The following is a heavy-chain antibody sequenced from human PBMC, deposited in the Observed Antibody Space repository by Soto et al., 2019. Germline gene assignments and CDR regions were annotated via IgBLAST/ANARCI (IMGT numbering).Heavy chain of an antibody. CDR1: GGSIDTYY. V-gene: IGHV4-59*08. J-gene: IGHJ5*02. D-gene: IGHD4-17*01. Sequence: SETLSLTCTVSGGSIDTYYWSWIRQPPGKGLQWIGCIYYSGSTTYSPSLKSRVTISVDTSKNQFSLKLSSVTAADTAVYYCARHGERTIRSLHWFDPWGQGTLVTVSS. CDR3: ARHGERTIRSLHWFDP. CDR2: IYYSGST.